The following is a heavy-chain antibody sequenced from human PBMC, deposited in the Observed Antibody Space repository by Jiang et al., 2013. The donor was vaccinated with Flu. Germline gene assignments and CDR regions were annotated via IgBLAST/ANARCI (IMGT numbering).Heavy chain of an antibody. V-gene: IGHV4-39*07. Sequence: SLTCTVSGGSISSSSYYWGWIRQPPGKGLEWIGSIYYSGSTYYNPSLKSRVTISVDTSKNQFSLKLSSVTAADTAVYYCASDRYYDYIWGSYPKGAFDIWGQGTMVTVSS. CDR1: GGSISSSSYY. J-gene: IGHJ3*02. CDR2: IYYSGST. D-gene: IGHD3-16*02. CDR3: ASDRYYDYIWGSYPKGAFDI.